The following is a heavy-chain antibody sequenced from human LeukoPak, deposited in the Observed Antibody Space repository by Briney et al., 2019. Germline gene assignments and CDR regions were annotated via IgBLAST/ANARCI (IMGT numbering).Heavy chain of an antibody. CDR1: GFSFSFYG. Sequence: GGSLRLSCAASGFSFSFYGMHCVRQAPGKGLEWVAVISEDGTKKNYAESVKGRFTTSRDNSNNTLYLQMNSLRAEDTAVYYCAKDRETTASGTFDNWGQGTLVTVSS. J-gene: IGHJ4*02. CDR3: AKDRETTASGTFDN. CDR2: ISEDGTKK. D-gene: IGHD6-13*01. V-gene: IGHV3-30*18.